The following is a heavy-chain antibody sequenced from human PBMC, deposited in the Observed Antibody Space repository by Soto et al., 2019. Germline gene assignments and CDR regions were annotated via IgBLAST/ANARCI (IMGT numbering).Heavy chain of an antibody. Sequence: QVQLVESGGGVVQPGGSLRLSCQASGFNFDNYGMHWVRQATGKGLEWVAVITYDGSNKYYADSVKGRFTISRDNSKNMLSLHLNTLKPEDTAVYHCAKDRVGGTFYTPLGFWGQGTLVTVSS. J-gene: IGHJ4*02. V-gene: IGHV3-30*18. CDR2: ITYDGSNK. CDR1: GFNFDNYG. CDR3: AKDRVGGTFYTPLGF. D-gene: IGHD1-7*01.